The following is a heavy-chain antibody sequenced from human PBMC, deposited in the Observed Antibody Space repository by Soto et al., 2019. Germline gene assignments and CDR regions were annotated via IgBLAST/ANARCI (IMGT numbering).Heavy chain of an antibody. V-gene: IGHV2-26*01. CDR3: ARRTGWSDAFDI. CDR2: IFSNDEK. CDR1: GFSLSNARMG. Sequence: QGTLKKSGPVLVKPTETLTLTCTVSGFSLSNARMGVSSIRQPPGKALEWLAHIFSNDEKSYSTSLKSRLTIPRDTSKSQVVLTMTNMGPLDTATYYCARRTGWSDAFDIWGKGTMVTVSS. J-gene: IGHJ3*02.